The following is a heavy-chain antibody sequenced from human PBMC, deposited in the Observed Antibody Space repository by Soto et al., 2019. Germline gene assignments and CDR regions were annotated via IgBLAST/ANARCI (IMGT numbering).Heavy chain of an antibody. CDR2: MNPNSGNT. D-gene: IGHD1-1*01. CDR3: VRMASSGTLNWFDP. V-gene: IGHV1-8*01. J-gene: IGHJ5*02. Sequence: VRQATGQGLEWMGWMNPNSGNTGYALKFQGRVSMTRNTSIYTVYLELSSLASDDTAVYYCVRMASSGTLNWFDPWGQGTLVTVSS.